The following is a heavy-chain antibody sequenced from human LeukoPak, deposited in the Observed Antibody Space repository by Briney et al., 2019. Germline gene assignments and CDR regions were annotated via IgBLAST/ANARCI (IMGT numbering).Heavy chain of an antibody. J-gene: IGHJ4*02. CDR1: GYSISSGYY. D-gene: IGHD4-23*01. CDR2: IYHSGST. V-gene: IGHV4-38-2*02. Sequence: SSETLSLTCTVSGYSISSGYYWGWIRQPPGKGLEWIGSIYHSGSTYYNPSLKSRVTISVDTSKNQFSLKLSSVTAADTAVYYCARDDGGNSAIVVDWGQGTLVTVSS. CDR3: ARDDGGNSAIVVD.